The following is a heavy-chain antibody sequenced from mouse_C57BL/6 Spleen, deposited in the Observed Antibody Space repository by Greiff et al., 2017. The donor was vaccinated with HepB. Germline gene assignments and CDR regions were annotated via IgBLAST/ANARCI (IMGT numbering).Heavy chain of an antibody. J-gene: IGHJ4*01. CDR2: IYPGDGDT. CDR3: APVYDPYYAMDY. V-gene: IGHV1-82*01. D-gene: IGHD2-12*01. CDR1: GYAFSSSW. Sequence: VQLQQSGPELVKPGASVKISCKASGYAFSSSWMNWVKQRPGKGLEWIGRIYPGDGDTNYNGKFKGKATLTADKSSSTAYMQLSSLTSEDSAVYFCAPVYDPYYAMDYWGQGTSVTVSS.